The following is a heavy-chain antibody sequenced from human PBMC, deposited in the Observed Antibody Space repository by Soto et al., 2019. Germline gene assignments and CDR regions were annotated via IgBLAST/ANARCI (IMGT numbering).Heavy chain of an antibody. V-gene: IGHV3-23*01. Sequence: PGGSLRLSCAASGFTFSNYGMTWVRQSPGKGLEWASCIRGSGASTRYADSVKGRFTISRDNSKNTLYLQMNSLRAEDTAVYYCAKGSCGGGCYRWPEGLYGMDVWGKGNTVTVSS. D-gene: IGHD2-21*02. J-gene: IGHJ6*04. CDR2: IRGSGAST. CDR3: AKGSCGGGCYRWPEGLYGMDV. CDR1: GFTFSNYG.